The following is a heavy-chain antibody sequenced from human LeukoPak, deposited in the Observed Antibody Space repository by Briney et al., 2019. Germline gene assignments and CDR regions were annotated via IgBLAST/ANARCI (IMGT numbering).Heavy chain of an antibody. D-gene: IGHD6-13*01. CDR3: ARGAAAGHFDY. V-gene: IGHV3-48*04. CDR2: ISSSGSTI. J-gene: IGHJ4*02. Sequence: PGGSLRLSCAASGSTLSSYRMNWVRQAPGKGLEWVSSISSSGSTIYYADSVKGRSTISRDNAKNSLYLQMNSLRAEDTAVYYCARGAAAGHFDYWGQGTLVTVSS. CDR1: GSTLSSYR.